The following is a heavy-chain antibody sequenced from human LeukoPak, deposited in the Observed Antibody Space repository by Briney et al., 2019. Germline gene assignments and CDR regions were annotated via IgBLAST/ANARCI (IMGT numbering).Heavy chain of an antibody. J-gene: IGHJ6*03. CDR1: GFSFRASS. V-gene: IGHV3-48*02. Sequence: GGSVRLSCEASGFSFRASSVNWVRQAPGEGLEWLAYIANDDDTTFYADSVTGRFTLSKDKAKNLVYLQMNSLRDDDTAVYYCAKIKGPSLSTCYMDVWGSGTTVTVSS. D-gene: IGHD2/OR15-2a*01. CDR2: IANDDDTT. CDR3: AKIKGPSLSTCYMDV.